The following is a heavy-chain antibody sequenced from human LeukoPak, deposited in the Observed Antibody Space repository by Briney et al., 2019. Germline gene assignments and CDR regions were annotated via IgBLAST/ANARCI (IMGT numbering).Heavy chain of an antibody. CDR3: ARTPSGYDFDY. CDR2: ITSSSGTI. J-gene: IGHJ4*02. Sequence: GGSLRLSCAASGFAFSRYSMNWVRQAPGKGLEWVSYITSSSGTIYYADSVKGRFTISRDNAKNPLYLQMNSLRDEDTAVYYCARTPSGYDFDYWGQGALVTVSS. CDR1: GFAFSRYS. V-gene: IGHV3-48*02. D-gene: IGHD5-12*01.